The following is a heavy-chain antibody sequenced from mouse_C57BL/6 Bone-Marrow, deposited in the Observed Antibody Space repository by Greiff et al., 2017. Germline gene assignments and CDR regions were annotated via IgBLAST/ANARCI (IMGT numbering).Heavy chain of an antibody. CDR2: IHPNSGST. CDR3: ARRNYYCSSYDFDY. J-gene: IGHJ2*01. V-gene: IGHV1-64*01. Sequence: QVQLQQPGAELVKPGASVKLSCKASGYTFTSYWMHWVKQRPGQGLEWIGMIHPNSGSTNYNEKFKSKATLTVDKSSSTAYMQLSSLTSEDSAVYYCARRNYYCSSYDFDYWGQGTTLTVSS. CDR1: GYTFTSYW. D-gene: IGHD1-1*01.